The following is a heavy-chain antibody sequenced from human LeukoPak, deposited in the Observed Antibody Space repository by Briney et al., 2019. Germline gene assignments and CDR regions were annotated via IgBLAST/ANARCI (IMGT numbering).Heavy chain of an antibody. V-gene: IGHV3-74*03. J-gene: IGHJ4*02. D-gene: IGHD3-10*01. CDR3: VRGETIDY. CDR1: VFTFSDYW. Sequence: GVAVRLSCAASVFTFSDYWMYWVRQAPGNGLVWVSRIKSDATGIPSAGFVEGRFTISRDHAKNALYLQMTSLRDEDTAVYYCVRGETIDYWGQGILVTVSS. CDR2: IKSDATGI.